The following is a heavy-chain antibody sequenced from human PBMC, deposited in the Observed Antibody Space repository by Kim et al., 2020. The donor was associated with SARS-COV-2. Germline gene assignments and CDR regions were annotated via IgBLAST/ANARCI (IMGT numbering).Heavy chain of an antibody. CDR1: GFTFKNYW. J-gene: IGHJ5*02. D-gene: IGHD1-26*01. CDR2: VNPDGTNT. Sequence: GGSLRLSCVASGFTFKNYWMHWVRQAPGKGLVWLSRVNPDGTNTIYADSVRGRFTISRDNAKDTLYLQMNSLGDEDTAVYYCAGDIGSGFDPWGQGTLVTVSS. CDR3: AGDIGSGFDP. V-gene: IGHV3-74*01.